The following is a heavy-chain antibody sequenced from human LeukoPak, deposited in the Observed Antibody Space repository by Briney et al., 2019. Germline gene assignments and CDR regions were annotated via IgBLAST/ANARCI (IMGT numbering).Heavy chain of an antibody. J-gene: IGHJ4*02. Sequence: SGGSLRLSCAASGFTFSSYAMSWVRQAPGKGLEWVSAISGSGGSTYYADSVKGRFTISRDNSKNTLYLQMNSLRAEDTAVYYCAKDHRIAVAGGFDYWGQGTLVTVSS. D-gene: IGHD6-19*01. CDR2: ISGSGGST. V-gene: IGHV3-23*01. CDR1: GFTFSSYA. CDR3: AKDHRIAVAGGFDY.